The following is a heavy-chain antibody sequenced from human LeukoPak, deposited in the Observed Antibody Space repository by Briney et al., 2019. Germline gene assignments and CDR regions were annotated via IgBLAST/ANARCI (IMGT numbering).Heavy chain of an antibody. Sequence: PGGSLRLSCAASGFIFTNYFMSWVRQAPGKGLEWVASIKHDGSEKYYVDSVRGRFTISRDNSKNTLYLQMNSLRAEDTAVYYCAKMTGYSYGFFDYWGQGTLVTVSS. J-gene: IGHJ4*02. CDR1: GFIFTNYF. D-gene: IGHD5-18*01. CDR3: AKMTGYSYGFFDY. CDR2: IKHDGSEK. V-gene: IGHV3-7*03.